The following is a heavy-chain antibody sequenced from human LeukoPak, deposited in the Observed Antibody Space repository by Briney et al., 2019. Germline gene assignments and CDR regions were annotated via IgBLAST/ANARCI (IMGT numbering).Heavy chain of an antibody. J-gene: IGHJ4*02. V-gene: IGHV1-18*01. Sequence: ASVKVSCKTSGYTFTSYGNSWVRQAPGQGLEWMGLISAHNGNTNYAQKPQVRATMTKDTPTSTTYMELRSLTSDDTAVYYCSRDSSGGGSYYQYFAFWGQGTLVSVSS. CDR2: ISAHNGNT. D-gene: IGHD1-26*01. CDR1: GYTFTSYG. CDR3: SRDSSGGGSYYQYFAF.